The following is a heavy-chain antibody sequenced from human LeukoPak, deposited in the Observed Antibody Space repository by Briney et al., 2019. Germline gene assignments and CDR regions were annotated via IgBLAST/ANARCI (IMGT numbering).Heavy chain of an antibody. J-gene: IGHJ6*03. D-gene: IGHD3-3*01. Sequence: ASVTVSCKPSARTFSSYAISWVRQAPGQGLEWMGGIIPIFGKANYAQTFQGRVTITTDESTSTAYMELSSRRSEDTAVDYCASNSITIFGVELYYYYMDVWGKGTTVTVSS. CDR1: ARTFSSYA. CDR2: IIPIFGKA. CDR3: ASNSITIFGVELYYYYMDV. V-gene: IGHV1-69*05.